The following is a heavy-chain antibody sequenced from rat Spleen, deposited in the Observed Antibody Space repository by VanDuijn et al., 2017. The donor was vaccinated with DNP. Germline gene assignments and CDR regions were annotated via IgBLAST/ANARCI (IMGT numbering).Heavy chain of an antibody. D-gene: IGHD4-3*01. V-gene: IGHV5-22*01. Sequence: EVQLVESGGGLVRPGRSLKLSCAASGFTFSAYYMAWVRQAPAKGLEWVAYIGSPAYAPYYTDSVKGRFAISRDNAKSTLYLQMNSLRSEDMATYYCVRWNSGHFDYWGQGVMVTASS. CDR1: GFTFSAYY. CDR2: IGSPAYAP. CDR3: VRWNSGHFDY. J-gene: IGHJ2*01.